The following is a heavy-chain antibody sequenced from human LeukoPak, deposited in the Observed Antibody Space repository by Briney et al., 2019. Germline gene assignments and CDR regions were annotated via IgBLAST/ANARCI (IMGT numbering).Heavy chain of an antibody. V-gene: IGHV3-23*01. Sequence: GGTLRLSCAASGFTFSTYNMNWVRPAPGKGLAWVSAVGGTDGRTYYAAFVKGRFTIYRDNSKNTLYLQMNSLRAEDTAVYYCAKDGSYYFDYWGQGTLVTVSS. CDR1: GFTFSTYN. CDR2: VGGTDGRT. CDR3: AKDGSYYFDY. J-gene: IGHJ4*02.